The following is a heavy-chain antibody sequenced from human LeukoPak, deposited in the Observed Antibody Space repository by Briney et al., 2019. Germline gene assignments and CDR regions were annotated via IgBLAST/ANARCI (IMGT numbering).Heavy chain of an antibody. D-gene: IGHD1-7*01. CDR3: ARASSNWNYYTPYSY. CDR1: GFTFSSYS. J-gene: IGHJ4*02. V-gene: IGHV3-48*01. CDR2: ISSSSSTI. Sequence: GGSLRLSCAASGFTFSSYSMNWVRQAPGKGLEWVSYISSSSSTIYYADSVKGRFTISRDNAKNSLYLQMNSLRAEDTAVYYCARASSNWNYYTPYSYWGQGTLVTVSS.